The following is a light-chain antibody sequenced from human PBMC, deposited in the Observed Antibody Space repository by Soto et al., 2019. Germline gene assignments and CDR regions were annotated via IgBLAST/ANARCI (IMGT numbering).Light chain of an antibody. CDR1: QGISNY. V-gene: IGKV1-27*01. CDR3: QRYGSAPFT. J-gene: IGKJ3*01. CDR2: GAS. Sequence: DMQMTQSPSSLSASVGDRITITCRASQGISNYLAWYQQKPGKVPKFLIYGASTLQSGVPSRFSGSGSGTDFTLTISSLQPEDVATYYCQRYGSAPFTFGPGTKVDIK.